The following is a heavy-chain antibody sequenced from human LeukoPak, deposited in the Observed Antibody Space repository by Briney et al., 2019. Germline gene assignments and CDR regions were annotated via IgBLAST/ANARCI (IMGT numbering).Heavy chain of an antibody. CDR3: ARAIYYYDSSGYRGLYYYMDV. J-gene: IGHJ6*03. CDR1: GYTFSSFG. CDR2: ISAYNGNT. Sequence: ASVKVSCKASGYTFSSFGISWVRQTPGRGLEWMGWISAYNGNTNYAQKVQGRVTMTTDTSTSTAYMELRSLRSDDTAVYYCARAIYYYDSSGYRGLYYYMDVWGKGTTVTVSS. D-gene: IGHD3-22*01. V-gene: IGHV1-18*01.